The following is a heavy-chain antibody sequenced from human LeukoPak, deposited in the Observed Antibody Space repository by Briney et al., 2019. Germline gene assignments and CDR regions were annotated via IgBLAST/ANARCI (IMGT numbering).Heavy chain of an antibody. CDR2: IYYSGST. CDR3: ARDYGYY. V-gene: IGHV4-59*01. D-gene: IGHD3-10*01. Sequence: PSETLSLTCAVYGGSFSGYYWSWIRQPPGKGLEWIGYIYYSGSTNYNPSLKSRVTISVDTSKNQFSLKLSSVTAADTAVYYCARDYGYYWGQGTLVTVSS. J-gene: IGHJ4*02. CDR1: GGSFSGYY.